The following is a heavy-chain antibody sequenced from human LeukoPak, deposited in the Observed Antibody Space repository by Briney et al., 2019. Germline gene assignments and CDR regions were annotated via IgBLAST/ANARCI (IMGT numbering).Heavy chain of an antibody. D-gene: IGHD3-16*01. CDR1: GFTFSSYA. V-gene: IGHV3-23*01. CDR2: ISGSGGST. CDR3: AKGLMYYYHMDV. J-gene: IGHJ6*03. Sequence: GGSLRLSCAASGFTFSSYAMSWVRQAPGKGLEGVSAISGSGGSTYYADSVKGRFTISRDNSKNTLYLQMNSLRAEDTAVYYCAKGLMYYYHMDVWGKGTTVTVSS.